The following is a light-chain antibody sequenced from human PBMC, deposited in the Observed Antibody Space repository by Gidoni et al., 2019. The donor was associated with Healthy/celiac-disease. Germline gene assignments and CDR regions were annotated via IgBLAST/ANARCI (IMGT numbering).Light chain of an antibody. Sequence: EIVLTQSPGTLSLSPGERATLSYRASQSVSSSYLAWYQQKPGQAPRLLIYGASSRATGIPDRFSGSGSGTDFTLTISRLEPEDFAVYYCQQYGSSLFTFXPXTKVDIK. CDR2: GAS. CDR3: QQYGSSLFT. J-gene: IGKJ3*01. V-gene: IGKV3-20*01. CDR1: QSVSSSY.